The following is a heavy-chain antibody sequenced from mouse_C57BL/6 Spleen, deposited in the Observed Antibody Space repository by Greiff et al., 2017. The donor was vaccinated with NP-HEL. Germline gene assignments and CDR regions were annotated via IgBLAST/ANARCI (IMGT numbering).Heavy chain of an antibody. Sequence: QVQLQQPGAELVMPGASVKLSCKASGYTFTSYWMHWVKQRPGQGLEWIGEIDPSDSYTNYNQKFKGKSTLTVDKSSSTAYMQLSSQTSEDAAVYCCVSGTGFDYWGQGTTLTVSS. V-gene: IGHV1-69*01. D-gene: IGHD4-1*01. CDR2: IDPSDSYT. CDR1: GYTFTSYW. CDR3: VSGTGFDY. J-gene: IGHJ2*01.